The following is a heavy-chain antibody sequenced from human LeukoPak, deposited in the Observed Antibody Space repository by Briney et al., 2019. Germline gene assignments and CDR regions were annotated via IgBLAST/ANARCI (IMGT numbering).Heavy chain of an antibody. CDR3: AREGMDFWSGIGFDY. V-gene: IGHV4-59*12. CDR1: GGSINNYY. Sequence: PSETLSLTCTVSGGSINNYYWSWIRQPPGKGVEWIGYIYYTGSTNFNPSLKSRVNISLDTSKKQFSLKLSSVTAADTAVYYCAREGMDFWSGIGFDYWGQGTLVTVSS. J-gene: IGHJ4*02. CDR2: IYYTGST. D-gene: IGHD3-3*01.